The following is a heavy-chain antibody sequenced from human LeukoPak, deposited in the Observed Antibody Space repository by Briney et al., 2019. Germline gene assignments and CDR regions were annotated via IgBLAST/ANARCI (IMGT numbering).Heavy chain of an antibody. Sequence: ASVKVSCKASGYTFTSYYMHWVRQAPGQGLEWMGGFDPEDGETIYAQKFQGRVTMTEDTSTDTAYMELSSLRSEDTAVYYCTTSYYYDSSDYYRTDYWGQGTLVTVSS. CDR2: FDPEDGET. CDR1: GYTFTSYY. V-gene: IGHV1-24*01. D-gene: IGHD3-22*01. CDR3: TTSYYYDSSDYYRTDY. J-gene: IGHJ4*02.